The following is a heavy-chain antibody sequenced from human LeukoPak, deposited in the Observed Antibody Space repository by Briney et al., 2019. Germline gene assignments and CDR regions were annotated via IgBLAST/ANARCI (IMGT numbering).Heavy chain of an antibody. J-gene: IGHJ4*02. CDR1: GGSFSGYY. CDR3: ARGPPTDYYDSSGFYYVFDY. V-gene: IGHV4-34*01. CDR2: INHSGST. D-gene: IGHD3-22*01. Sequence: PSETLSLTCAVYGGSFSGYYWSWIRHPPGKGLEWIGEINHSGSTNYNPSLKSRVTISVDTSKNQFSLKLSSVTAADTAVYFCARGPPTDYYDSSGFYYVFDYWGQGTLVTVSS.